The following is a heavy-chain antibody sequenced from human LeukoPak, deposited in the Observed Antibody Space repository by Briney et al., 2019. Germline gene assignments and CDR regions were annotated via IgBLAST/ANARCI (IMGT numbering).Heavy chain of an antibody. CDR2: IWYDGSNK. V-gene: IGHV3-33*01. D-gene: IGHD1-26*01. Sequence: TGGSLGLSCAASGFTFSSYGMHWVRQAPGKGPEWVAVIWYDGSNKYYADSVKGRFTISRDNSKNTLYLQMNSLRAEDTAVYYCARYSGSGYFDYWGQGTLVTVSS. CDR3: ARYSGSGYFDY. J-gene: IGHJ4*02. CDR1: GFTFSSYG.